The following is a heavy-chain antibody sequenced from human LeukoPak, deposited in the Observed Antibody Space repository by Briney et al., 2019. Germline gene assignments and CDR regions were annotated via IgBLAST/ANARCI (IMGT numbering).Heavy chain of an antibody. CDR3: ARDRSGWYYFDY. J-gene: IGHJ4*02. Sequence: GGSLRLSCAASGFTFSSYAMNWVRQAPGKGLERVSYISTSGSSIYYADSVKGRFTMSRDNAKNSLFLEMNSLGAEDTAVYYCARDRSGWYYFDYWGQGVLVTVSS. V-gene: IGHV3-48*03. CDR1: GFTFSSYA. CDR2: ISTSGSSI. D-gene: IGHD6-19*01.